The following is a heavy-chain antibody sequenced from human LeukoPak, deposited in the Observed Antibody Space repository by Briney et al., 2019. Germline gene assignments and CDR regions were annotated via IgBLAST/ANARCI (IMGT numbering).Heavy chain of an antibody. D-gene: IGHD2-15*01. CDR2: ISPVGRTI. J-gene: IGHJ4*02. V-gene: IGHV3-48*03. CDR3: ARGSGYVLDY. Sequence: SHISPVGRTIYYADSVKGRFTISRDNAKNSLYLQMNNLRGEDTGVYYCARGSGYVLDYWTQGTLVTVSS.